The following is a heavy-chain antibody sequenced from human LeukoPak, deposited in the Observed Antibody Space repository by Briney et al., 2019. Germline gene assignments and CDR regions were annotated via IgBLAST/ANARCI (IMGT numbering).Heavy chain of an antibody. J-gene: IGHJ1*01. V-gene: IGHV4-59*01. CDR3: ARVGYYYDSSGNFQH. CDR1: GGSISSYY. CDR2: IYYSGST. D-gene: IGHD3-22*01. Sequence: SETLSLTCTVSGGSISSYYWSWIRQPPGKGLEWIGYIYYSGSTNYNPSLKSRVTISVDTSKNQFSLKLSSVTAADTAVYYCARVGYYYDSSGNFQHWGQGTLVTVSS.